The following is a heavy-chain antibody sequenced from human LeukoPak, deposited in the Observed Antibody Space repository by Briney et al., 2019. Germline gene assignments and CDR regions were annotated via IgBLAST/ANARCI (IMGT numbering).Heavy chain of an antibody. J-gene: IGHJ6*03. CDR3: ARALYDSSGYYYVHYYYYYMDV. D-gene: IGHD3-22*01. CDR2: IYYSGST. CDR1: GGSISSSSYY. V-gene: IGHV4-39*07. Sequence: SETLSLTCTVSGGSISSSSYYWGWIRQPPGKGLEWIGSIYYSGSTYYNPSLKSRVTISVDTSKNQFSLNLSSVTAADTAVYYCARALYDSSGYYYVHYYYYYMDVWGKGTTVTVSS.